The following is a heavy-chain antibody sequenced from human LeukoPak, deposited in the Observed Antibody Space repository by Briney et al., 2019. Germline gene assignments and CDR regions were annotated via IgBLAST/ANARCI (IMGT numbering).Heavy chain of an antibody. CDR1: GYTFTSYG. J-gene: IGHJ6*04. CDR2: ISAYNGNT. V-gene: IGHV1-18*04. CDR3: ARDDADVVVPAAMRVGIDV. Sequence: ASVKVSCKASGYTFTSYGISWVRQAPGQGLEWMGWISAYNGNTNYAQKLQGRVTMTTDTSTSTAYMELRSLRSDDTAVYYCARDDADVVVPAAMRVGIDVWGKGTTVTVSS. D-gene: IGHD2-2*01.